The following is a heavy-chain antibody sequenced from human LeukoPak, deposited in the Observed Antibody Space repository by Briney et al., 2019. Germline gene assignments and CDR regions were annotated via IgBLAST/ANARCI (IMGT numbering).Heavy chain of an antibody. CDR3: AKDTEGLQGYFDY. Sequence: SETLSLTCAVYGGSFSGYYWSWIRQPPGKGLEWIGEINHSGSTNYNPSLKSRVTISVDKSKNQFSLKLSSVTAADTAVYYCAKDTEGLQGYFDYWGQGILVTVSS. CDR2: INHSGST. J-gene: IGHJ4*02. D-gene: IGHD5-24*01. V-gene: IGHV4-34*01. CDR1: GGSFSGYY.